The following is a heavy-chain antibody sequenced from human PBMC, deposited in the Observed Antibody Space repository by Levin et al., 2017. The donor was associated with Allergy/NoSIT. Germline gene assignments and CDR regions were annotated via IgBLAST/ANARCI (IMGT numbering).Heavy chain of an antibody. D-gene: IGHD6-13*01. Sequence: SGPTLVKPTQTLTLTCTFSGFSLSTSGVGVGWIRQPPGKALEWLALIYWDDDKRYSPFLKTRLTITKDTSKNQVVSTMTNMDPVETATYYCAHHYSSSWYVDYWGQGTLVTVS. V-gene: IGHV2-5*02. CDR1: GFSLSTSGVG. J-gene: IGHJ4*02. CDR3: AHHYSSSWYVDY. CDR2: IYWDDDK.